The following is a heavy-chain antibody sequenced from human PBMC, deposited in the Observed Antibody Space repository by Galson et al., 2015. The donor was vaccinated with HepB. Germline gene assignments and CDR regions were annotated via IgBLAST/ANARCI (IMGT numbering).Heavy chain of an antibody. J-gene: IGHJ5*02. CDR2: MNPSSGNT. Sequence: LVKVSCKASGYTFTSYDINWVRQATGQGPEWLGWMNPSSGNTGYAQKFQGRVSLTRDTSISTAYMELSSLRSEDTAIYYCARDYGGNSGWFDPWGQGTLVTVSS. D-gene: IGHD4-23*01. CDR3: ARDYGGNSGWFDP. V-gene: IGHV1-8*01. CDR1: GYTFTSYD.